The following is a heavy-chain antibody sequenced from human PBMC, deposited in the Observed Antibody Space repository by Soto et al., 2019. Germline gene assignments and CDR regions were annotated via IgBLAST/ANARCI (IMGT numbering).Heavy chain of an antibody. D-gene: IGHD3-10*01. CDR3: AKHSAVLLWFGELIH. Sequence: QVQLQESGPGLVKPSQSLSLTCTVSGGSISSGGYYWSWIRQHPGKGLEWIGYIYSSGSTYYNPSLKSRVTISVDTSKNQFSLKLSSVTAADTAVYYCAKHSAVLLWFGELIHWGQGTLVTVSS. CDR1: GGSISSGGYY. J-gene: IGHJ4*02. CDR2: IYSSGST. V-gene: IGHV4-31*03.